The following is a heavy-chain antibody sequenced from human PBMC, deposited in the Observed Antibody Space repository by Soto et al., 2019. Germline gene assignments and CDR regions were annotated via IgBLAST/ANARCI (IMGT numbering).Heavy chain of an antibody. Sequence: SETLSLTCTVSGGSISSGDYYWSWIRKPPGKGLEWIGYIYYSGSTYYNPSLKSRVTISVDTSKNQFSLKLSSVTAADTAVYYCVRDEWSTNGYSGYDRGIDYWGQGTLVTVSS. J-gene: IGHJ4*02. D-gene: IGHD5-12*01. CDR3: VRDEWSTNGYSGYDRGIDY. CDR2: IYYSGST. V-gene: IGHV4-30-4*01. CDR1: GGSISSGDYY.